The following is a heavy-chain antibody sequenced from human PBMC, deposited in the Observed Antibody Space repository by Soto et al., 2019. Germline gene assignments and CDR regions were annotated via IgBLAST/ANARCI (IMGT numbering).Heavy chain of an antibody. CDR2: INHSGST. CDR3: ARNYFFDY. V-gene: IGHV4-34*01. CDR1: GGSISGYY. Sequence: SETLSLTCAVYGGSISGYYWSWIRQPPGKGLEWIGEINHSGSTNYNPSLKSRVTISVDTSKNQFSLKLSSVTAADTAVYYCARNYFFDYWGQGTLVTVSS. J-gene: IGHJ4*02.